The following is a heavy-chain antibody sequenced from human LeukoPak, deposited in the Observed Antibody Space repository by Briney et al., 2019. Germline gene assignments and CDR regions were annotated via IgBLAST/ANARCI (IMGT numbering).Heavy chain of an antibody. D-gene: IGHD5-12*01. J-gene: IGHJ4*02. Sequence: SETLSLTCAVYGGSFSGYYWSWIRQPPVKGLEWIGEINHSGSTNYNPSLKSRVTISVDTSKNQFSLKLSSVTAADTAVYYCARVRRVGYSGYDDYWGQGTLVTVSS. CDR3: ARVRRVGYSGYDDY. CDR1: GGSFSGYY. CDR2: INHSGST. V-gene: IGHV4-34*01.